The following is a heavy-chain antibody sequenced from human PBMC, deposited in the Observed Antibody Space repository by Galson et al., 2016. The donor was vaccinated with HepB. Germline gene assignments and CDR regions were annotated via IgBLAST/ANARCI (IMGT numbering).Heavy chain of an antibody. Sequence: SETLSLTCAVSGGSLSSSHWWTWVRQSPEKGLDWIGEVHHTGTTNYNPSLKGRVTVSVDKSKNQYPLDLDSVTAADTAVYYCARAGIAVAVNYFDFWGQGILVTVSS. D-gene: IGHD6-19*01. CDR1: GGSLSSSHW. CDR3: ARAGIAVAVNYFDF. CDR2: VHHTGTT. J-gene: IGHJ4*02. V-gene: IGHV4-4*02.